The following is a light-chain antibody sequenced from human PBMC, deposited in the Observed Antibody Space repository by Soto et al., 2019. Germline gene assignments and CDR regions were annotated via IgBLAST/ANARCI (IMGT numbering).Light chain of an antibody. J-gene: IGKJ2*01. Sequence: DIQMTQSPFSLSASVGDRVTITCRASRSINIFLNWYQQKPGGAPKLLIYAASSLQSGVPSRFSGSGSGTDFTLTISSLQREDSATYYCQQGYSAPPTFGQGTMLEIK. V-gene: IGKV1-39*01. CDR1: RSINIF. CDR2: AAS. CDR3: QQGYSAPPT.